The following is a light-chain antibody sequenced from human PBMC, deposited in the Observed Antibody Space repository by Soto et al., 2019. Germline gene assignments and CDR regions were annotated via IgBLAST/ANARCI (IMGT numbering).Light chain of an antibody. J-gene: IGLJ3*02. CDR3: SSSAGTNSFVL. V-gene: IGLV2-8*01. CDR2: EVN. Sequence: QSALTQPPSASGSPGQSVTISCTGTSSDICGYNSVSWYQQHPGKAPKLMMYEVNRRPLGVPERFSGSKSGNTASLTVSGLQADDEADYYCSSSAGTNSFVLFGGGTKLTVL. CDR1: SSDICGYNS.